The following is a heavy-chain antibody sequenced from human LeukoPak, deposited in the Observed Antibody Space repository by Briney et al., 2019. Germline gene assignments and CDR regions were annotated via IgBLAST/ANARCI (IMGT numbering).Heavy chain of an antibody. CDR2: IHGSGST. Sequence: PSETLSLTCTVSDGSISTYYWSWIRQSAGKGLEWIGRIHGSGSTSYNPSLVSRVTMSIDTSKNQFSLKVSSVTAADTGVYYCARAPEFSSGWLLDCWGQGSLVTVSS. V-gene: IGHV4-4*07. D-gene: IGHD6-19*01. CDR1: DGSISTYY. CDR3: ARAPEFSSGWLLDC. J-gene: IGHJ4*02.